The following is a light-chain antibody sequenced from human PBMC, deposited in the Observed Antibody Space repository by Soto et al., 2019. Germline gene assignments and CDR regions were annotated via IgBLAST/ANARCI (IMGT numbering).Light chain of an antibody. CDR1: RSVSNY. Sequence: EIVLTQSPATLSLSPGESATLSCRASRSVSNYLAWYQQKPGQAPRLLIYDASSRPTDIPARFSGSGSGTYFTLTISSLEPEDFALYYCHQRSNWPITFGQGTRLEIK. J-gene: IGKJ5*01. V-gene: IGKV3-11*01. CDR2: DAS. CDR3: HQRSNWPIT.